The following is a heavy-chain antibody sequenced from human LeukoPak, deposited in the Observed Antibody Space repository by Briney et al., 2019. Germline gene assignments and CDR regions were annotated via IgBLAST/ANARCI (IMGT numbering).Heavy chain of an antibody. CDR1: GYTFTGYY. J-gene: IGHJ4*02. CDR2: VNPNSGGT. V-gene: IGHV1-2*02. D-gene: IGHD1-26*01. Sequence: ASVKVSCKASGYTFTGYYMHCVRQAPGQGLEWMGWVNPNSGGTNYAQKFQGRVTMTRDTSISTAYMELSRLRSDDTAVYYCARRRRGGSYYYYFDYWGQGTLVTVSS. CDR3: ARRRRGGSYYYYFDY.